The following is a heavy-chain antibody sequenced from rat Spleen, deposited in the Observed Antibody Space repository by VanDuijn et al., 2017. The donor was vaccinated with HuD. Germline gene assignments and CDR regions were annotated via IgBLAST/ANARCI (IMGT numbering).Heavy chain of an antibody. CDR2: ITTTGGTT. V-gene: IGHV5-31*01. CDR3: TRENWKPDY. CDR1: GFTFTNYA. Sequence: EVQLVESGGGLVQPGRSLRLSYAASGFTFTNYAMAWVRQAPGKGLECIASITTTGGTTYYPDSVRGRFTISRDDAKSTLYLQMNSLRSEDTGTYYCTRENWKPDYWGQGVMVTVSS. D-gene: IGHD4-2*01. J-gene: IGHJ2*01.